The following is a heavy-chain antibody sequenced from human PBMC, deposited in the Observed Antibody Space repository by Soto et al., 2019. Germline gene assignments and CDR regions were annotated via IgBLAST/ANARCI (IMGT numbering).Heavy chain of an antibody. CDR3: VKRGYSSGWTVEYYYGMDV. Sequence: GGSLRLSCAASGLTFSSYAMHWVRQAPGKGLEYVSAISSNGGSTYYADSVKGRFTISRDNSKNTLYLQMSSLRAEDTAVYYCVKRGYSSGWTVEYYYGMDVWGQGTTVTVSS. D-gene: IGHD6-19*01. J-gene: IGHJ6*02. CDR1: GLTFSSYA. CDR2: ISSNGGST. V-gene: IGHV3-64D*06.